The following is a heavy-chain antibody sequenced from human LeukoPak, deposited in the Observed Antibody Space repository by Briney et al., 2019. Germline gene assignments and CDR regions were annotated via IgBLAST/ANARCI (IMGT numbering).Heavy chain of an antibody. J-gene: IGHJ6*04. CDR1: GFTFSSYE. CDR3: ARDRYFDWLTHYYYYYGMDV. Sequence: GGSLRLSCAASGFTFSSYEMNWVRQAPGKGLEWVSYISSSGSTIYYADSVKGRFTISRDNAKNSLYLQMNSLRAEDTAVYYCARDRYFDWLTHYYYYYGMDVWGKGTTVTVSS. D-gene: IGHD3-9*01. CDR2: ISSSGSTI. V-gene: IGHV3-48*03.